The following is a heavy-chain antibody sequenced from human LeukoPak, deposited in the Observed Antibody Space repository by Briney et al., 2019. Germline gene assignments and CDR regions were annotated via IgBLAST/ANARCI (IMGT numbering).Heavy chain of an antibody. D-gene: IGHD2-21*02. CDR1: GFTFSTYA. CDR3: ARDCGSDCSQAFDI. Sequence: PGGSLRLSCAASGFTFSTYAMSWVRQALGKGLEWVSAISGSGGSTYYADSVKGRFTISRDNSKNTLYLQMNSLRVEDTAVYYCARDCGSDCSQAFDIWGQGTMVTVSS. J-gene: IGHJ3*02. V-gene: IGHV3-23*01. CDR2: ISGSGGST.